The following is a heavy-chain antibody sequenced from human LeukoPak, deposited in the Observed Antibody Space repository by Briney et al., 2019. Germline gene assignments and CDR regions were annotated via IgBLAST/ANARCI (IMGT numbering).Heavy chain of an antibody. Sequence: PSETLSLTCSVSGGSISGSSYYWGWIRQPPGKGLEWIGRIYYSGSTYYNPSLKSRVTVSLDTSKNQFSLKVNSVTAADTAVYYCARGSYDVLTGFSTFGEYWGQGTLLTVSS. CDR1: GGSISGSSYY. V-gene: IGHV4-39*01. CDR2: IYYSGST. CDR3: ARGSYDVLTGFSTFGEY. J-gene: IGHJ4*02. D-gene: IGHD3-9*01.